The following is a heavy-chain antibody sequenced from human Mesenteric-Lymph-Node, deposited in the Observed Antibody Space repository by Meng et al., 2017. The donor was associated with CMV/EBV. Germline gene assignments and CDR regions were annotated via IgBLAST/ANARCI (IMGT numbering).Heavy chain of an antibody. J-gene: IGHJ4*02. CDR2: ISDSGDTT. CDR3: VKDLRLRPQVSYSSSWYESY. CDR1: RFTFSNYA. Sequence: GGSLRLSCAASRFTFSNYAMTWVRQAPGKGLEWVSSISDSGDTTYYADSVKGRFTMSRDNSKSTLYLQMNSLRAEDTAVYYCVKDLRLRPQVSYSSSWYESYWGQGTLVTVSS. D-gene: IGHD6-13*01. V-gene: IGHV3-23*01.